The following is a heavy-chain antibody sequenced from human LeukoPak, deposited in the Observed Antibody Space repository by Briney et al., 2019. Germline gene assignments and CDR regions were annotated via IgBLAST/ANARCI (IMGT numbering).Heavy chain of an antibody. D-gene: IGHD5-24*01. CDR3: ARRRSDAYNFEY. CDR1: GGSLSAYY. CDR2: TFSSGST. Sequence: SETLSLTCSVSGGSLSAYYWSWIRQSPGRGLEWVEYTFSSGSTTYNPSLKSRVTISVDTSKNQFSLKLSSVTAADTAVYFCARRRSDAYNFEYWGQGALVTVSS. V-gene: IGHV4-59*12. J-gene: IGHJ4*02.